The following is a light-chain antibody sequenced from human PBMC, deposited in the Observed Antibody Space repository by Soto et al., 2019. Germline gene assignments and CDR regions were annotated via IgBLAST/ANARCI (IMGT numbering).Light chain of an antibody. V-gene: IGKV3-11*01. CDR2: DAS. CDR3: QQRSDWPPLT. Sequence: IVLTQSPATLSLSPGERATICWRASQSVSSHLAWYQQKPGQTPWLLIYDASNRATGIPARFSGSGSGTDFTLTISSLEPEDFPAYYSQQRSDWPPLTFGGGTKVDIK. CDR1: QSVSSH. J-gene: IGKJ4*01.